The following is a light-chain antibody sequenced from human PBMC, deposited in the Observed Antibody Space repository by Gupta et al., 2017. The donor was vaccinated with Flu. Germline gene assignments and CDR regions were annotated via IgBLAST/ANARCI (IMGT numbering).Light chain of an antibody. CDR1: QTLTTRS. CDR3: QLYAISPPLT. V-gene: IGKV3-20*01. CDR2: DVF. J-gene: IGKJ4*01. Sequence: RATLSCRASQTLTTRSLAWYQQKPGQAPRLLIYDVFTRATGIPDRFSCSGSGTDFTLTIRRLEPEDFAVYYCQLYAISPPLTFGGGTKVEIK.